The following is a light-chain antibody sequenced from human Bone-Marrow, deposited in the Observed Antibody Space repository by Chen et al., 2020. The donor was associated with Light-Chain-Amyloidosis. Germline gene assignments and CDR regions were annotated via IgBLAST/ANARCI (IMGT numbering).Light chain of an antibody. V-gene: IGKV1-39*01. Sequence: DIQMTQPPSSLAASVGDRVTITCRASQTIVTYLNWYQQRPGKPPKLMISAASSLHGGVPSRFSGSASGTGFTLTISSLQPEELATYYCLQTYSPPPTFGQGTEVTIK. CDR2: AAS. CDR1: QTIVTY. J-gene: IGKJ1*01. CDR3: LQTYSPPPT.